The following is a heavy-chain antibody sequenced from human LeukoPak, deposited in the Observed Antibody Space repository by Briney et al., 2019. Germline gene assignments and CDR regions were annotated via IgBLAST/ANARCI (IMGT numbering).Heavy chain of an antibody. Sequence: GGSLRLSCAASGFTFSSYAMSWVRQAPGKGLEWVSGISGSGGSTYYADSVKGRFTISRDNSKNTLYLQMNSLRAEDTAVYYCAKDSDGGITRPFFDYWGQGTLVTVSS. CDR1: GFTFSSYA. CDR2: ISGSGGST. CDR3: AKDSDGGITRPFFDY. D-gene: IGHD4-23*01. J-gene: IGHJ4*02. V-gene: IGHV3-23*01.